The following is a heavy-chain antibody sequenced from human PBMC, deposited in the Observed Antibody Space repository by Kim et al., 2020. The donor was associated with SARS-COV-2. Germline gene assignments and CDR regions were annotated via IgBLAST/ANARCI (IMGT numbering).Heavy chain of an antibody. D-gene: IGHD3-16*02. CDR3: AKDWQYDYVWGGYHRFDY. J-gene: IGHJ4*01. CDR1: GFTFSSYA. Sequence: GGSLRLSCAASGFTFSSYAMSWVRQAPGKGLEWVSAISGSGGSTYYADSVKGRFTISRDNSKNTLYLKMNSLRAEDTAVYYCAKDWQYDYVWGGYHRFDYWVHRTLFTVSS. CDR2: ISGSGGST. V-gene: IGHV3-23*01.